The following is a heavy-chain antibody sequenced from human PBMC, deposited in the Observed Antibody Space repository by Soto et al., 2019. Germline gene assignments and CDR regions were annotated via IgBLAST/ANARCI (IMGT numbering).Heavy chain of an antibody. CDR2: ICSRSLTI. Sequence: GGSLRLSCVLSGGIFSDYSMNWVRQAPGRGLEWISYICSRSLTIYYADSVKGRFTISRDNAKNSLYLQMNSLRDEDTAVYYCAREDILGTRSFDYWGQGTLVTVSS. CDR3: AREDILGTRSFDY. D-gene: IGHD1-26*01. CDR1: GGIFSDYS. J-gene: IGHJ4*02. V-gene: IGHV3-48*02.